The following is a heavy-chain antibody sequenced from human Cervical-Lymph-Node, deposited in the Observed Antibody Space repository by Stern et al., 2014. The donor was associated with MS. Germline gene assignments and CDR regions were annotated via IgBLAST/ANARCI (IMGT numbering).Heavy chain of an antibody. CDR2: MNPDSGDT. CDR3: TKAWDS. Sequence: VQLVESGAEVKKPGASVKVSCKTSGYTFTSDDINWVRQAYGQGLEWMGWMNPDSGDTGYAQKFQGRLPITRDTSISTAYMELTTLRSEDTAVYYCTKAWDSWGQGTLVIVSS. J-gene: IGHJ4*02. CDR1: GYTFTSDD. V-gene: IGHV1-8*01.